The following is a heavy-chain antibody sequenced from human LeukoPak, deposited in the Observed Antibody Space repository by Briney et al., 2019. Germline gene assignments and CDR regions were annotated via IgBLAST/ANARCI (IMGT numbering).Heavy chain of an antibody. CDR1: GFTFSSYT. J-gene: IGHJ4*02. CDR3: AKDGTIFGVVTYFDY. Sequence: PGGSLRLSCAASGFTFSSYTMSWVRQAPGKGLEWVSAISGSGGSTYYADSVKGRFTISRDNSKNTLYLQMNSLRAEDTAVYYCAKDGTIFGVVTYFDYWGQGTLVTVSS. D-gene: IGHD3-3*01. CDR2: ISGSGGST. V-gene: IGHV3-23*01.